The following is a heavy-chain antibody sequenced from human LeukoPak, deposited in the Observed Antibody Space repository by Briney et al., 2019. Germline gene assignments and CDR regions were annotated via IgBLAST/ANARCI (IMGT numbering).Heavy chain of an antibody. CDR1: GFTFSSYA. V-gene: IGHV3-21*01. CDR3: ARGPYTDY. Sequence: GSLRLSCAASGFTFSSYAMSWVRQAPGKGLEWVSSINSYSTNIYYADSVKGQFTISRDNAKNSLYLQMNSLRAEDTALYYCARGPYTDYWGQGTLVTVSS. CDR2: INSYSTNI. D-gene: IGHD2-2*02. J-gene: IGHJ4*02.